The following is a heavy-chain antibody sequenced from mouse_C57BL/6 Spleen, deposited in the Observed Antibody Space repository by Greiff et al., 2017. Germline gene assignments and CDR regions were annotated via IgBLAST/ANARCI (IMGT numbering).Heavy chain of an antibody. CDR3: ARSRDCLDY. J-gene: IGHJ2*01. Sequence: EMQLQQSGPELVKPGASVKIPCKASGYTFTDYNMDWVQQSHGKSLEWIGDINPNNGGTIYTQKFKGKATLTVDKSSSTAYMELRSLTSEDTAVYYCARSRDCLDYWGQGTTLTVSS. CDR1: GYTFTDYN. V-gene: IGHV1-18*01. CDR2: INPNNGGT.